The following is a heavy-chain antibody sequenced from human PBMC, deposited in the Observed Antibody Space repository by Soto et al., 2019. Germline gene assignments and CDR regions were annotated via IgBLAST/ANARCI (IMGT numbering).Heavy chain of an antibody. CDR3: ARVGRTSCYVDD. D-gene: IGHD2-2*01. V-gene: IGHV4-34*01. CDR1: GGSFSGYY. J-gene: IGHJ4*02. CDR2: INHSGST. Sequence: SETLSLTCAVYGGSFSGYYWSWIRQPPGKGLEWIGEINHSGSTNYNPSLKSRVTISVDTSKNQFSLKLSSVTAADTAVYYCARVGRTSCYVDDWGQGTLVTVSS.